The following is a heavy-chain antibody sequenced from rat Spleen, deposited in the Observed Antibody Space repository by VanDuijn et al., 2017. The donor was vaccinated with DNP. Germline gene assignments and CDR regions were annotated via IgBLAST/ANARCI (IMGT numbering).Heavy chain of an antibody. J-gene: IGHJ2*01. CDR2: INSAGST. V-gene: IGHV3-3*01. CDR3: ARWVRYFDT. D-gene: IGHD1-1*01. Sequence: EVQLQESGPGLVKPSQSLSLTCSVTGYSITRSYRWNWIRKFPGNKLEWMGYINSAGSTNYNPSLKSRISITRDTSKNQFFLRVNSVTTEDTATYYCARWVRYFDTWGQGVMVTVSS. CDR1: GYSITRSYR.